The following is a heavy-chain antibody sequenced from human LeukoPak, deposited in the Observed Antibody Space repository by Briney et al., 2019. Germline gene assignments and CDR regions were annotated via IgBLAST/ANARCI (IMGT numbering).Heavy chain of an antibody. CDR3: ARGPPGGWFDP. J-gene: IGHJ5*02. Sequence: PSETLSLTCTVSGGSISTNYWSWIRQPPGKGLEWIGYIYYSGSTKYNPSLKSRVTISVDTSKNQFSLKLSSVTAADTAAYYCARGPPGGWFDPWGQGTLVTVSS. D-gene: IGHD1-14*01. V-gene: IGHV4-59*01. CDR2: IYYSGST. CDR1: GGSISTNY.